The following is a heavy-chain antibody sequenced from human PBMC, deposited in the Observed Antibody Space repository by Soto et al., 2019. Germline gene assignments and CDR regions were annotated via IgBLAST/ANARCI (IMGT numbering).Heavy chain of an antibody. Sequence: DVQLVESGGGLIQPGGSLRLSCAAFGLTVSGKYYMAWVRQAPGKGLEWLSALYDLDGIYYADSVKGRFTTSGDSSKNIVYLQMNDLRPDDTAVYYCASWHLREHAYDVWGQGQRSPSLQ. CDR2: LYDLDGI. V-gene: IGHV3-53*01. J-gene: IGHJ3*01. CDR3: ASWHLREHAYDV. CDR1: GLTVSGKYY. D-gene: IGHD4-17*01.